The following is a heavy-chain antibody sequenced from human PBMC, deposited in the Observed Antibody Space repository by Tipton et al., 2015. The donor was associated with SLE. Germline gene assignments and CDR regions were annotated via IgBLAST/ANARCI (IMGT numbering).Heavy chain of an antibody. V-gene: IGHV3-66*01. CDR2: IYSGGST. CDR1: GDSISSTSYY. J-gene: IGHJ6*02. D-gene: IGHD1-26*01. CDR3: ARDRGPVKLGVAVYYYFYGMDV. Sequence: LSLTCIVSGDSISSTSYYWGWIRQPPGKGLEWVSVIYSGGSTYFADSVKGRFTISRDNSKNTLYLEMNSLRAEDTAVYYCARDRGPVKLGVAVYYYFYGMDVWGQGTTVTVSS.